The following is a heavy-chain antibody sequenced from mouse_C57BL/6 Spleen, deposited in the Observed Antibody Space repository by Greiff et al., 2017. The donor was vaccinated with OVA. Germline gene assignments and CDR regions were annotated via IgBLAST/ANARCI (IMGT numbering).Heavy chain of an antibody. D-gene: IGHD6-5*01. CDR1: GYTFTDHT. J-gene: IGHJ1*03. Sequence: VKLMESDAELVKPGASVKISCKVSGYTFTDHTIHWMKQRPEQGLEWIGYIYPRDGSTKYNEKFKGKATLTADKSSSTAYMQLNSLTSEDSAVYFCARCERMHWYFDVWGTGTTVTVSS. V-gene: IGHV1-78*01. CDR2: IYPRDGST. CDR3: ARCERMHWYFDV.